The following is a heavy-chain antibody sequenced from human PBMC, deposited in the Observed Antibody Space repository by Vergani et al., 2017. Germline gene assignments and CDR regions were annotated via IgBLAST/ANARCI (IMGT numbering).Heavy chain of an antibody. D-gene: IGHD2-2*01. Sequence: EVQLLQSEGAVVQPGGSLRLSCVASGFTFISHAMSWVRQGHGQGLEWVSSIKNTGDSTHYADSVKGRFTISRDNSKNTLYLKMNSLRAEDTAVYYCAKDREDIVVVPAAMPYYYYGMDGWGQGTTVTVSS. J-gene: IGHJ6*01. CDR2: IKNTGDST. CDR1: GFTFISHA. V-gene: IGHV3-23*01. CDR3: AKDREDIVVVPAAMPYYYYGMDG.